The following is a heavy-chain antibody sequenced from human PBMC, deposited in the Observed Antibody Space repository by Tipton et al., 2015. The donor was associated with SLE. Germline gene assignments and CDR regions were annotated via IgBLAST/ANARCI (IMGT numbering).Heavy chain of an antibody. Sequence: TLSLTCTVSGGSISSGGYYWSWIRQSPEKGLEWIGEINHSGGTNYNPSLKSRVTILVGTSKNQVSLKMNSVTAADTAVYFCARAHIVVVPTATKGWFDPWGQGTLVTVSS. V-gene: IGHV4-39*07. CDR2: INHSGGT. CDR1: GGSISSGGYY. J-gene: IGHJ5*02. D-gene: IGHD2-2*01. CDR3: ARAHIVVVPTATKGWFDP.